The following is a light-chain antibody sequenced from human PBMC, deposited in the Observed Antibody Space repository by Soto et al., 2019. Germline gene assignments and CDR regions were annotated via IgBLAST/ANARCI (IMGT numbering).Light chain of an antibody. Sequence: DIQMTQSPSSLSASVGDRVTITCRASRSISNYLNWYQQKSGKAPRLLIYAASSLQPGVPSRFSGTGTGTAFTLTITSVQPEDSATYYCQQSYSVPRFGQGTRVDLK. CDR1: RSISNY. CDR3: QQSYSVPR. V-gene: IGKV1-39*01. J-gene: IGKJ1*01. CDR2: AAS.